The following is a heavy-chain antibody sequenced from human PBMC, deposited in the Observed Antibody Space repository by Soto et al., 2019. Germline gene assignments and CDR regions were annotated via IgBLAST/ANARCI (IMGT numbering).Heavy chain of an antibody. CDR3: ARVEAAAGTWWFDP. CDR2: ISAYNGNT. Sequence: ASVKVSCKASGYTFTGYGISWVRQAPGQGLEWMGWISAYNGNTNYAQKLQGRVTMTTDTSTSTAYMELRSLRSDDTAVYYCARVEAAAGTWWFDPWGQGTLVTVSS. J-gene: IGHJ5*02. CDR1: GYTFTGYG. D-gene: IGHD6-13*01. V-gene: IGHV1-18*04.